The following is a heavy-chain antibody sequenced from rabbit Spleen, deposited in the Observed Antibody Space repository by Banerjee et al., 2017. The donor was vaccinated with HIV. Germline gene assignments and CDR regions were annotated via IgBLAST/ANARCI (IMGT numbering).Heavy chain of an antibody. CDR3: ARDGAGGSYFAL. CDR1: GFSLSSYY. D-gene: IGHD8-1*01. Sequence: QLVESRGGLVQPGGSLKLSCTASGFSLSSYYMNWVRQAPGKGLEWIGYIDPVFGITYYANWVNGRFSISRENPQNTVFLQMTSLTAADTATYFCARDGAGGSYFALWGQGTLVTVS. CDR2: IDPVFGIT. J-gene: IGHJ4*01. V-gene: IGHV1S7*01.